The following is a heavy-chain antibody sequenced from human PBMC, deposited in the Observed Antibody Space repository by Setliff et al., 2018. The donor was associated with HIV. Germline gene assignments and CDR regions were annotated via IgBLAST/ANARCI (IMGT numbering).Heavy chain of an antibody. CDR1: GGSVSGYY. D-gene: IGHD3-16*01. J-gene: IGHJ5*02. CDR3: ARRTFGSGRIDP. Sequence: LSLTCAVYGGSVSGYYWSWIRQPPGKGLEWIEEIDHSGSTNYNPSLKSRVTISVDTSKNQFSLKLNSVTATDTAVYYCARRTFGSGRIDPWGQGTLVTVSS. CDR2: IDHSGST. V-gene: IGHV4-34*01.